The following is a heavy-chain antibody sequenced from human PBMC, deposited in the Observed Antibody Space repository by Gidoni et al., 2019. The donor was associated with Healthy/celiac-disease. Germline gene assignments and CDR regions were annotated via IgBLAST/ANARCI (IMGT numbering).Heavy chain of an antibody. CDR2: IIPIFGTA. Sequence: QVQLVQSGAEVKKPGSSVKVSCTASAGTFRSYASSWVRQAPGQGLEWMGVIIPIFGTANYAQKCQGRVTITADKSTSTAYMELSSLRSEDTAVYYCARDRSDFWSGYYSRFDYWGQGTLVTVSS. CDR1: AGTFRSYA. CDR3: ARDRSDFWSGYYSRFDY. V-gene: IGHV1-69*06. D-gene: IGHD3-3*01. J-gene: IGHJ4*02.